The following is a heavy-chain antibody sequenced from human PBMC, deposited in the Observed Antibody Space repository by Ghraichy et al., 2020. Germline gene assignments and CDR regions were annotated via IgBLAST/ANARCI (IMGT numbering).Heavy chain of an antibody. Sequence: ASVKVSCKASGYTFTSYVISWVRQAPGQGLEWMGWISAYDGNTNYAQKLQGRVTMTTDTSTSTAYMELRSLRSDDTAMYYCARDGYCSGGSCYMGPFDYWGQGTLVTVSS. D-gene: IGHD2-15*01. J-gene: IGHJ4*02. CDR2: ISAYDGNT. V-gene: IGHV1-18*01. CDR1: GYTFTSYV. CDR3: ARDGYCSGGSCYMGPFDY.